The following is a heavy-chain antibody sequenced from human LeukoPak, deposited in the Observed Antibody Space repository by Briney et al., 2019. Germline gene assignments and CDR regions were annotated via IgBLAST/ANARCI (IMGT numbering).Heavy chain of an antibody. D-gene: IGHD1-26*01. V-gene: IGHV3-30-3*01. J-gene: IGHJ6*02. Sequence: PGGSLRLSCAASGFTFSSYAMHWVRQAPGKGLEWVAVISYDGSNKYCADSVKGRFTISRDNSKNTLYLQMNSLRAEDTAVYYCARGGSCTYYYYGMDVWGQGTTVTVSS. CDR3: ARGGSCTYYYYGMDV. CDR2: ISYDGSNK. CDR1: GFTFSSYA.